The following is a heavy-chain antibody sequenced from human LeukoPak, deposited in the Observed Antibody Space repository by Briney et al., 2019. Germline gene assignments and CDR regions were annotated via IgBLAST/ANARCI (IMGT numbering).Heavy chain of an antibody. J-gene: IGHJ6*02. Sequence: SETLSLTCALSGGSIGTFYWSWVRQPPGKGLEWIGWVYYSGTTEYTKYNAYLKSPVTISLDTSKKQFSLILTSVIAADTALYYCAREKGSGLGYGMDVWGQGTSVTVSS. CDR1: GGSIGTFY. D-gene: IGHD6-19*01. CDR3: AREKGSGLGYGMDV. CDR2: VYYSGTTEYT. V-gene: IGHV4-59*12.